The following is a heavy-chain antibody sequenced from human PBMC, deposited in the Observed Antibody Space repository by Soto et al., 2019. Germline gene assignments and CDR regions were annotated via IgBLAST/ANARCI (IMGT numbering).Heavy chain of an antibody. CDR1: GFTFTSYA. J-gene: IGHJ4*02. Sequence: ASVKVSCKASGFTFTSYAISWVRQAPGQGLEWMGWISAYNGNTNYAQKLQGRVTMTTDTSTSTAYMELRSLRSDDTAVYYCARNFIPAARDDFDYWGQGTLVTVSS. V-gene: IGHV1-18*01. CDR3: ARNFIPAARDDFDY. CDR2: ISAYNGNT. D-gene: IGHD2-2*01.